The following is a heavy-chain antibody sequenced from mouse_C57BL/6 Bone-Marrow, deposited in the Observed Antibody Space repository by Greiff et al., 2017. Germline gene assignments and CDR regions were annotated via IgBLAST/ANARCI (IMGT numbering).Heavy chain of an antibody. CDR2: IHPNSGST. CDR3: ASPNYYGIIP. Sequence: QVQLQQPGAELVKPGASVKLSCKASGYTFTSYWMHWVKQRPGQGLEWIGMIHPNSGSTNYNEKFKSKATLNVDKSSSTADMQLSSLTSEDSAVYYCASPNYYGIIPWGQGTLVTVSA. J-gene: IGHJ3*01. D-gene: IGHD1-1*01. V-gene: IGHV1-64*01. CDR1: GYTFTSYW.